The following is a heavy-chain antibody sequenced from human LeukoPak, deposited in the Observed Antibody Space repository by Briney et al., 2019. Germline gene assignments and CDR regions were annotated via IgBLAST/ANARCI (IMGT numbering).Heavy chain of an antibody. CDR3: ATQLVVANLYYFDY. J-gene: IGHJ4*02. CDR2: FDPEDGET. V-gene: IGHV1-24*01. CDR1: GYTLTELS. Sequence: GASVKVSCKVSGYTLTELSMHWVRQAPGKELEWMGGFDPEDGETIYAQKFQGRVTMTEDASTDTAYMELSSLRSEDTAVYYCATQLVVANLYYFDYWGQGTLVTVSS. D-gene: IGHD2-8*02.